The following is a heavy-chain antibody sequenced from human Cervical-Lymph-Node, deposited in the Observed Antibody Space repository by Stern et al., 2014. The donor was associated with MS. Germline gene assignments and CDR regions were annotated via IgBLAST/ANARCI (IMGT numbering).Heavy chain of an antibody. CDR2: INPSAGNT. CDR1: GYSFTSYF. CDR3: ARDEGADY. Sequence: QVQLVQSGAEVKKPGASVKVSCMASGYSFTSYFINWGRQAPGQGLEWMGIINPSAGNTNYAQKFQGRVVMTSDTSTGTVYMELSSLRSEDTAVYYCARDEGADYWGQGTLVTVSS. J-gene: IGHJ4*02. V-gene: IGHV1-46*01.